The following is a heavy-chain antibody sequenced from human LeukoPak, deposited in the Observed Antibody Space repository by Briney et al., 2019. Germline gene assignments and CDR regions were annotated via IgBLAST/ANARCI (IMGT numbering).Heavy chain of an antibody. CDR1: GFTFSNYW. Sequence: GGCLRLSCAASGFTFSNYWVDSVRQARGKGLGWVSLINSDGSSTIYADSVKGRFTISRDNAKNRLYLQMNSLRAEDTAVYYCARGLTIFGVVNDAFDIWGQGTMVTVSS. V-gene: IGHV3-74*01. J-gene: IGHJ3*02. CDR2: INSDGSST. D-gene: IGHD3-3*01. CDR3: ARGLTIFGVVNDAFDI.